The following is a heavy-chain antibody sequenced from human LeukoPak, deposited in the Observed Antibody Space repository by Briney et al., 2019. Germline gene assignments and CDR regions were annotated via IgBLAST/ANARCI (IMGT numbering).Heavy chain of an antibody. V-gene: IGHV4-59*08. Sequence: SETLSLTCTVSAVSLNTYYWSWIRQPPGKGLEWIAYIYSTGSTNYNPSLKSRVTISVDTSKNQFSLKLSSVTAADTAVYYCAKTVFLSGWHFDYWGQGTLVTVSS. D-gene: IGHD3-3*01. J-gene: IGHJ4*02. CDR1: AVSLNTYY. CDR2: IYSTGST. CDR3: AKTVFLSGWHFDY.